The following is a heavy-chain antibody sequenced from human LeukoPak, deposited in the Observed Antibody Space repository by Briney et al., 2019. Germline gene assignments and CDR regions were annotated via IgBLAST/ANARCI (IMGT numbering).Heavy chain of an antibody. D-gene: IGHD3-9*01. V-gene: IGHV4-34*01. Sequence: SSETLSLTCAVYGGSFSGYYWSWIRQPPGKGLEWIGEINHSGSTNYNPSLKSRVTISVDTSKNQFSLKLSSVTAADTAVYYCARGTQEVLTGYYFDYWGQGTLVTVSS. CDR1: GGSFSGYY. CDR3: ARGTQEVLTGYYFDY. J-gene: IGHJ4*02. CDR2: INHSGST.